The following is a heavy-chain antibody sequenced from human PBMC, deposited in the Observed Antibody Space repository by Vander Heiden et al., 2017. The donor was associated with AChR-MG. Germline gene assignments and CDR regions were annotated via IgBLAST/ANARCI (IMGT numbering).Heavy chain of an antibody. CDR2: INPNSGGT. Sequence: QVQLVQSGAEVKKPGASVKVSCKASGYTFPGYYRHWVRQAPGQGLEWMGWINPNSGGTNYAQKFQGWVTMTRDTSISTAYMELSRLRSDDTAVYYCARAVAAAGRYYYGMDVWGQGTTVTVSS. CDR3: ARAVAAAGRYYYGMDV. V-gene: IGHV1-2*04. D-gene: IGHD6-13*01. J-gene: IGHJ6*02. CDR1: GYTFPGYY.